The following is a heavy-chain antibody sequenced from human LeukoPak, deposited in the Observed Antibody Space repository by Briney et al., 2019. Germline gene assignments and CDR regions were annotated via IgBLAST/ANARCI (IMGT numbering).Heavy chain of an antibody. V-gene: IGHV1-46*01. J-gene: IGHJ4*02. CDR1: GYTFTSYY. Sequence: ASVKVSSKASGYTFTSYYMHWVRQAPGQGLEWMGIINPSGGSTSYEQKFQGRVTMARDMSTSTVYMELSSLRSEDTAVYYCARVGGARDFDYWGQGTLVTVSS. D-gene: IGHD3-16*01. CDR3: ARVGGARDFDY. CDR2: INPSGGST.